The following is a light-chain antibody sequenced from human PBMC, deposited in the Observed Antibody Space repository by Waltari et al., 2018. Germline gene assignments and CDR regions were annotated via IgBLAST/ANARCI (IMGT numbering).Light chain of an antibody. V-gene: IGKV3-11*01. Sequence: DIVLTQSPATLSLFPGERATLSCRASQNINNHLAWYQHKPGQTPRLLIHDASRRAVGIAARFSGSGAGTDFSITISSLEPEDFAVDYCQQRKDWPLTTFGQGTRLEIK. CDR1: QNINNH. CDR2: DAS. J-gene: IGKJ5*01. CDR3: QQRKDWPLTT.